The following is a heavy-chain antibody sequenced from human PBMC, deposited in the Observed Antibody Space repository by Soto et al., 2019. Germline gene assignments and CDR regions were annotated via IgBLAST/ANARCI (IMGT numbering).Heavy chain of an antibody. J-gene: IGHJ5*02. V-gene: IGHV1-2*04. CDR3: ARLVAAAGTPWFDP. CDR2: INPNSGGT. Sequence: ASVKVSCKASGYTFTGYYMHWVRQAPGQGLEWMGWINPNSGGTNYAQKFQGWVTMTRDTSISTAYMELSRLRSDDTAVYYCARLVAAAGTPWFDPWGQGTLVTVSS. CDR1: GYTFTGYY. D-gene: IGHD6-13*01.